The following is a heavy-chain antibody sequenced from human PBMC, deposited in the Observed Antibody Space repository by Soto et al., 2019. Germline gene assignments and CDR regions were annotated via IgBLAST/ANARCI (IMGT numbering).Heavy chain of an antibody. D-gene: IGHD5-12*01. CDR3: ARGSGYNCDY. CDR2: IWYDGSNE. Sequence: QVQLVESGGGVVQPGRSLRLSCAASGFTFSNYGMHWVRQAPGKGLEWVSVIWYDGSNEYYADSVKGRFTISRDNSKNTLYLQINSLRAEDTAVYYCARGSGYNCDYWGQGTLVTVSS. J-gene: IGHJ4*02. V-gene: IGHV3-33*01. CDR1: GFTFSNYG.